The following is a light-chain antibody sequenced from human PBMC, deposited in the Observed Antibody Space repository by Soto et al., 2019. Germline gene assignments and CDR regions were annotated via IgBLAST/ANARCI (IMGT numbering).Light chain of an antibody. CDR2: DVS. CDR1: SSDVGAYNY. Sequence: QSALTQPASVSGSPGQSITISCTGTSSDVGAYNYVSWYQHHPGNAPKLLIYDVSTRPSGVSNRFSGSKSGNTASLTISGLQAEYEADYYCSAYTTSTTRVFGTGTKVTVL. CDR3: SAYTTSTTRV. V-gene: IGLV2-14*03. J-gene: IGLJ1*01.